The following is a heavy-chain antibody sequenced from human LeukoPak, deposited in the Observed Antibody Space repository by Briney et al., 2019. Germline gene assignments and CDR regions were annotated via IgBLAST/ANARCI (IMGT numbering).Heavy chain of an antibody. CDR3: ASSTVDMATILDHH. J-gene: IGHJ5*02. D-gene: IGHD5-24*01. Sequence: GGSLRLSCAASGFTVSTNYMTWVRQAPGKGLEWVSVIYSGGSTYYADSVKGRFTISRDTSKNTLYLQMNSLRAEDTAVYYCASSTVDMATILDHHWGQGTLVTVSS. V-gene: IGHV3-53*01. CDR1: GFTVSTNY. CDR2: IYSGGST.